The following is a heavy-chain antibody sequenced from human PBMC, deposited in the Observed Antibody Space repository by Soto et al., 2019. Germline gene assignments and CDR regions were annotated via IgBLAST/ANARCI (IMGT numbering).Heavy chain of an antibody. J-gene: IGHJ4*02. CDR3: AGDGRGSVSHYNSVGY. V-gene: IGHV3-53*01. CDR1: GFTVGNNY. CDR2: IYSTGTT. D-gene: IGHD3-10*01. Sequence: EVQLVESGGGVIQPGGSLKLSCAASGFTVGNNYMSWVRQAPGKGLEWVSLIYSTGTTKYADSVKGRFTASRGNAKNRLYLQMNSRRAEDTAVYYCAGDGRGSVSHYNSVGYWRQVTRVTASS.